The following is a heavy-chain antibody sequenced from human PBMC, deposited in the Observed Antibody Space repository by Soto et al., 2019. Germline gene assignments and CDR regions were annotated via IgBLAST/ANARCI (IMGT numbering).Heavy chain of an antibody. D-gene: IGHD6-19*01. CDR3: ARDLAVAGTPSYFDY. V-gene: IGHV3-7*05. J-gene: IGHJ4*02. CDR1: GFTFSSYW. CDR2: IKQDGSEK. Sequence: EVQLVESGGGLVQPGGSLRLSCAASGFTFSSYWMSWVRQAPGKGLEWVANIKQDGSEKYYVDSVKGRFTISRDNAKNSLCLQMNSLRAEDTAVYYCARDLAVAGTPSYFDYWGQGTLVTVSS.